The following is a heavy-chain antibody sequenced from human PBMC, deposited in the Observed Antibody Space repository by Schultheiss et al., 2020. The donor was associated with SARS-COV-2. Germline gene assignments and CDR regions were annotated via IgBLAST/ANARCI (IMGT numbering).Heavy chain of an antibody. CDR3: ARDWRGALWFGDP. CDR2: IYHSGST. CDR1: GGSFSGYY. Sequence: QTLSLTCAVYGGSFSGYYWSWIRQPPEKGLEWIGEIYHSGSTNYNPSLKSRVTISVDTSKNQFSLKLSSVTAADTAVYYCARDWRGALWFGDPWGQGTLVTVSS. D-gene: IGHD3-10*01. J-gene: IGHJ5*02. V-gene: IGHV4-34*09.